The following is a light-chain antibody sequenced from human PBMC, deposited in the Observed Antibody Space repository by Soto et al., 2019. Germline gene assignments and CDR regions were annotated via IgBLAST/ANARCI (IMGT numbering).Light chain of an antibody. J-gene: IGKJ5*01. CDR1: QSVSSSY. CDR2: GAY. CDR3: QQYGSSPPIT. V-gene: IGKV3-20*01. Sequence: ELVLTQSPGTLSLSPGDSATLSCRGSQSVSSSYLAWYQQKPGQAPRLIIYGAYSRATGIPDRFSGSGSGTDFTLTISRLEPEDFAVYYCQQYGSSPPITCGQGTRLEIK.